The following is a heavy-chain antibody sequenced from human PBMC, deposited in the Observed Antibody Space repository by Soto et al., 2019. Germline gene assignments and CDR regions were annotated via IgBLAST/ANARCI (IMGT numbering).Heavy chain of an antibody. D-gene: IGHD3-22*01. J-gene: IGHJ5*02. Sequence: PSETLSLTCAVSWYSISSGYYWGWLRQPPWKGLEWIGSIYHGGSSYCNPSLNSRVTLSIDLTNSHVSLILNSVTAADTAVYYCPTVRPWVPYYYDSSPYTFQKWFDPWRQGNPVTVS. V-gene: IGHV4-38-2*01. CDR3: PTVRPWVPYYYDSSPYTFQKWFDP. CDR1: WYSISSGYY. CDR2: IYHGGSS.